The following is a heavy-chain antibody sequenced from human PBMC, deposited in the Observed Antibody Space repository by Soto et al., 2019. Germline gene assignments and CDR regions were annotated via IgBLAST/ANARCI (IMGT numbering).Heavy chain of an antibody. D-gene: IGHD3-3*01. CDR1: GFSLTTSGVG. J-gene: IGHJ4*02. CDR2: LSWDDDK. CDR3: AHRVLRTVFGLVTTTAIYFDF. V-gene: IGHV2-5*02. Sequence: QITLNESGPTVVRPTETLTLTCRFSGFSLTTSGVGVGWIRQSPGKAPEWLALLSWDDDKRYSASMKSRLTITKDTSKNQVVLTVSDLDPTDTATYYCAHRVLRTVFGLVTTTAIYFDFWGQGTPVAVSS.